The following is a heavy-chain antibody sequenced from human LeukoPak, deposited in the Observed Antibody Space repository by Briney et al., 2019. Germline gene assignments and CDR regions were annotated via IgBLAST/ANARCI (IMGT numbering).Heavy chain of an antibody. CDR1: GYTFTSYY. Sequence: ASVQVSCKTSGYTFTSYYIHWLRQAPGQRFEWMGWSDPKSGATKYEHFQGRGTMTRDTSISTAYMELSRLTSDDTAVYYCARDLDPSAPHFSWFDPWGQGTLVTVSS. CDR3: ARDLDPSAPHFSWFDP. V-gene: IGHV1-2*02. J-gene: IGHJ5*02. CDR2: SDPKSGAT. D-gene: IGHD1-1*01.